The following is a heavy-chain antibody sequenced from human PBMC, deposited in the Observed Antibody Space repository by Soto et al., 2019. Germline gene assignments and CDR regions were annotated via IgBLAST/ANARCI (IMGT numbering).Heavy chain of an antibody. CDR3: ARITMVRGVIITSGYYFDY. Sequence: SETLSLTCTVSGGSISSSSYYWGWIRQPPGKGLEWIGSIYYSGSTYYNTSLKSRVTISVDTSKNQFSLKLSSVTAADTAVYYCARITMVRGVIITSGYYFDYWGQGTLVTVSS. CDR2: IYYSGST. CDR1: GGSISSSSYY. V-gene: IGHV4-39*01. D-gene: IGHD3-10*01. J-gene: IGHJ4*02.